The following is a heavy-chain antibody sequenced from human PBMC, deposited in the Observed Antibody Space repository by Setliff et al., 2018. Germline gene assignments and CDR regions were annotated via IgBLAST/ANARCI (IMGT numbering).Heavy chain of an antibody. CDR2: IYYSGST. Sequence: SETLSLTCRVSGGSISSGNYYWGLIRQPPGKGLEWVATIYYSGSTYSNPSLKSQLIISVDAPDNQFSVKLSSVTAADTAVYYCARHKSNGSGSYPSLYMDVWGKGIMVTVSS. D-gene: IGHD3-10*01. CDR1: GGSISSGNYY. J-gene: IGHJ6*03. V-gene: IGHV4-39*01. CDR3: ARHKSNGSGSYPSLYMDV.